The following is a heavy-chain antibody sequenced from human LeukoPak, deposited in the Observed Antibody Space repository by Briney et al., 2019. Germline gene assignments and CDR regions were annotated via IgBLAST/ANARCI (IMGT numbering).Heavy chain of an antibody. V-gene: IGHV4-30-4*01. CDR1: GGSISSGDYY. J-gene: IGHJ4*02. CDR2: IYYSGST. Sequence: SQTLSLTCTVSGGSISSGDYYWSWIRQPPGKGLEWIGYIYYSGSTYYNPSLKSRVAISVDTSKNQFSLKLSSVTAADTAVYYCARETRRITMVRGMRRGPFDYWGQGTLVTVSS. CDR3: ARETRRITMVRGMRRGPFDY. D-gene: IGHD3-10*01.